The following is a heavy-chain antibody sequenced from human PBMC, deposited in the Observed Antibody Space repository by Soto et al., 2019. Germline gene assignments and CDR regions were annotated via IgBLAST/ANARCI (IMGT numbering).Heavy chain of an antibody. CDR1: GDSVSIYSGA. CDR3: ARAPIE. CDR2: TYYRSKWYY. V-gene: IGHV6-1*01. J-gene: IGHJ4*02. D-gene: IGHD1-26*01. Sequence: SQTLSLTCVISGDSVSIYSGAWNWIRQSPSRGLEWLGRTYYRSKWYYDYAESVKSRIIISVDTSKNQFSLQLSSVTAADTAVYYCARAPIEWGQGTLVTVSS.